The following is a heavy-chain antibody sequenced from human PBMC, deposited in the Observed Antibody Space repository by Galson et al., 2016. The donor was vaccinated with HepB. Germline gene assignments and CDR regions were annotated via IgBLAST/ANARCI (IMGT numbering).Heavy chain of an antibody. D-gene: IGHD3-10*01. Sequence: SLRLSCATSGFNFDDYAMHWVRQGPGKGLEWVSSVTWNSGSMGYADSVKGRFTISRDNAKTSLSLQMNSLRPEDTALYYCAKDLSRGSGSYYSRHYYYGVDVWGRGTTVTVSS. J-gene: IGHJ6*02. V-gene: IGHV3-9*01. CDR3: AKDLSRGSGSYYSRHYYYGVDV. CDR2: VTWNSGSM. CDR1: GFNFDDYA.